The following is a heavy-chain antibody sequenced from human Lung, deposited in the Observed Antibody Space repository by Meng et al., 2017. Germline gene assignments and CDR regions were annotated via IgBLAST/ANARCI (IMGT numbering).Heavy chain of an antibody. CDR3: SGHIDY. CDR2: IKSKPDGETI. J-gene: IGHJ4*02. Sequence: EVQLVESGGGLVKPGGSLRLSCEGSGFTFSNAYMTWVRQVPGKRLEWVGRIKSKPDGETIDYAAPVKGRFTIPRDDSKNTVYLQMNSLKTEGTAVYYCSGHIDYWGQGTLVTVAS. V-gene: IGHV3-15*01. D-gene: IGHD5-12*01. CDR1: GFTFSNAY.